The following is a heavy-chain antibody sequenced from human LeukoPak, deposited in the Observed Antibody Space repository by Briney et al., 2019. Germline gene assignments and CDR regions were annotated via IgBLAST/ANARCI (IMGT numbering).Heavy chain of an antibody. CDR3: AREIYSSSSTDAFDI. CDR2: IYYSGRT. J-gene: IGHJ3*02. D-gene: IGHD6-6*01. V-gene: IGHV4-59*12. CDR1: GGSISSYY. Sequence: KPSETLSLTCSVSGGSISSYYWSWIRQPPGKGLEWIGYIYYSGRTNYNPSLKSRVTISVDTSKNQFSLKLSSVTAADTAVYYCAREIYSSSSTDAFDIWGQGTMVTVSS.